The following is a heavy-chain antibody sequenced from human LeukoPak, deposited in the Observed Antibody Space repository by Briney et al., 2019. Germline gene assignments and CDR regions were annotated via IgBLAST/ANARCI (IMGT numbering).Heavy chain of an antibody. D-gene: IGHD1-26*01. Sequence: SETLSLTCAVSGGFISSSNWWSWVRQPPGKGLEWIGEIYHSGSTNYNPSLKSRVTISVDKSKNQFSLKLSSVTAADTAVYYCARVVGAALAGSYYYYGMDVWGQGTTVTVSS. CDR3: ARVVGAALAGSYYYYGMDV. CDR1: GGFISSSNW. V-gene: IGHV4-4*02. J-gene: IGHJ6*02. CDR2: IYHSGST.